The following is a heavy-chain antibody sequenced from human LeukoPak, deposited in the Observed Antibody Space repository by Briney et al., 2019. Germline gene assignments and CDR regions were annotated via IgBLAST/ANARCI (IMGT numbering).Heavy chain of an antibody. CDR3: ARGKPPRASGAARPNYYYYYGMDV. CDR1: GGSFSGYY. J-gene: IGHJ6*02. V-gene: IGHV4-34*01. Sequence: SETLSLTCAVYGGSFSGYYWSWIRQPPGKGLEWIGEINHSGSTNYNLSLKSRVTISVDTSKNQFSLKLSSVTAADTAVYYCARGKPPRASGAARPNYYYYYGMDVWGQGTTVTVSS. CDR2: INHSGST. D-gene: IGHD6-6*01.